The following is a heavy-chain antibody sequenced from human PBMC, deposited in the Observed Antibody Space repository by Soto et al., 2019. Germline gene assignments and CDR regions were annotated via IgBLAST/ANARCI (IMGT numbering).Heavy chain of an antibody. V-gene: IGHV3-23*01. D-gene: IGHD1-26*01. CDR3: AKDEGSGSYPDY. J-gene: IGHJ4*02. Sequence: EVQLLESGGGLVQPGGSLRLSCAASGFTFTSYAMSWVRQAPGKGLEWVSLISGSDYSTYYADSVKGRFTISRDNSKNTLYLQMNSLRAEDTAIYYCAKDEGSGSYPDYWGQGTLVTVSS. CDR1: GFTFTSYA. CDR2: ISGSDYST.